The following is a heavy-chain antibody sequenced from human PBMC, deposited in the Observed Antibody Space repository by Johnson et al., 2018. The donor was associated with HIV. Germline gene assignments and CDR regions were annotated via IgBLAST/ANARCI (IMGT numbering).Heavy chain of an antibody. V-gene: IGHV3-74*01. D-gene: IGHD5-18*01. CDR3: AKEVPVYSYGYYDAFDI. J-gene: IGHJ3*02. CDR2: SNSDGSRT. CDR1: GFIFSRSW. Sequence: VQLVESGGGLVKPGGSLRLSCAASGFIFSRSWMHWVRQVPGKGLVWVSRSNSDGSRTTYADSVTGRFTISRDNSKNTLDLQMNSLRAEDTAVYYCAKEVPVYSYGYYDAFDIWGQGTMVTVSS.